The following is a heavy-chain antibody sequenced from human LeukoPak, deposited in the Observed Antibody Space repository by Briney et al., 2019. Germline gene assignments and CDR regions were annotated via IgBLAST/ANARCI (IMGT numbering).Heavy chain of an antibody. CDR2: IVVDSGNT. V-gene: IGHV1-58*02. J-gene: IGHJ4*02. CDR1: GFTFSSSV. D-gene: IGHD3-22*01. CDR3: AAERHDSSGYYYFDY. Sequence: SVKVSCKDSGFTFSSSVMKWVRQARGQRLELIGLIVVDSGNTNYAQKFQERVTITRDMSTSTAYMELSSLTSEDTAVYYCAAERHDSSGYYYFDYWGQGTLVTVSS.